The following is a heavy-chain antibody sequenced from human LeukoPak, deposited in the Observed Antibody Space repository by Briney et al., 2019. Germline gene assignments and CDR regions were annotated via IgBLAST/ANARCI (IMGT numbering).Heavy chain of an antibody. V-gene: IGHV4-34*01. D-gene: IGHD3-10*01. CDR2: INHSGST. CDR1: GGSFSGYY. Sequence: PSETLSLTCAVYGGSFSGYYWSWIRQPPGKGLEWIGEINHSGSTNYNPSLKSRVTISVDTSKNQFSLKLSSVTAADTAVYYCASSHPGYGSGSYPNYGMDVWGQGTTVTVSS. J-gene: IGHJ6*02. CDR3: ASSHPGYGSGSYPNYGMDV.